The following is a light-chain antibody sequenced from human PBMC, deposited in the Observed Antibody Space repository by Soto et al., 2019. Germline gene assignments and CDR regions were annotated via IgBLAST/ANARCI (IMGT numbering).Light chain of an antibody. CDR3: QAGDSSTAV. J-gene: IGLJ2*01. V-gene: IGLV3-1*01. CDR1: KLGDKY. CDR2: QDS. Sequence: SYELTQPHSVSVSPGPTASITCSGDKLGDKYACWYQQKPGQSPVLVIYQDSKRPSGIPERFSGSNSGNTATLTISGTQAMDEADDYCQAGDSSTAVFGVGTKLTVL.